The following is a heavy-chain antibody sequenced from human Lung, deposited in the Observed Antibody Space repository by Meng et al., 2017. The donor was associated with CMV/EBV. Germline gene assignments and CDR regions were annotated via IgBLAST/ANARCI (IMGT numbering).Heavy chain of an antibody. V-gene: IGHV1-2*02. CDR2: INPNSGGT. CDR3: AGGLYDFWSGYYYYGMDV. D-gene: IGHD3-3*01. Sequence: ASVXVSXKASGYTFTGYYMHWVRQAPGQGLEWMGWINPNSGGTNYAQKFQGRVTMTRDTSISTAYMELSRLRSDDTAVYYCAGGLYDFWSGYYYYGMDVWXQGTXVTV. J-gene: IGHJ6*02. CDR1: GYTFTGYY.